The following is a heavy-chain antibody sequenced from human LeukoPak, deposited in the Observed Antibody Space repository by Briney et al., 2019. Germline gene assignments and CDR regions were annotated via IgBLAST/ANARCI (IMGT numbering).Heavy chain of an antibody. CDR2: ITWNSGSV. Sequence: GRSLRLSCEASGFRFEDYGMYWVRQAPGKGPEWVSGITWNSGSVDYADSVKGRFTISRDNAKNFLYLQINSLRPEDTAVYFCANGESYYYGSGGGYWGQGTRVTVSS. J-gene: IGHJ4*02. D-gene: IGHD3-10*01. CDR1: GFRFEDYG. V-gene: IGHV3-9*01. CDR3: ANGESYYYGSGGGY.